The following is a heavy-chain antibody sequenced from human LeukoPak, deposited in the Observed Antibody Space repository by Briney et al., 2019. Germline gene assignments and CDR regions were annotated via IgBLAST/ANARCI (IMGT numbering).Heavy chain of an antibody. CDR2: ISNDGSNK. D-gene: IGHD4-17*01. J-gene: IGHJ4*02. V-gene: IGHV3-30*03. CDR1: GFTFSSYG. CDR3: ARDLSDYGDFDY. Sequence: GGSLRLSCAASGFTFSSYGMHWVRQAPDKGLEWVAVISNDGSNKYYADSVKGRFTISRDNSKNTLSLQMNSLRAEDTAVYYCARDLSDYGDFDYWGQGTLVTVSS.